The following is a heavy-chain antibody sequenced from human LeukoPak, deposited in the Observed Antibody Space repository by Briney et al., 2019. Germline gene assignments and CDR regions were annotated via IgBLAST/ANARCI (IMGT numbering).Heavy chain of an antibody. D-gene: IGHD6-19*01. CDR3: AKESAFIAVDTPFDY. CDR2: IKSKTDGGTT. Sequence: GGSLRLSCAASGFTFSNAWMSWVRQAPGKGLEWVGRIKSKTDGGTTDYAAPVKGRFTISRDDSKNTLYLQMNSLRAEDTAVYYCAKESAFIAVDTPFDYWGQGTLVTVSS. CDR1: GFTFSNAW. V-gene: IGHV3-15*01. J-gene: IGHJ4*02.